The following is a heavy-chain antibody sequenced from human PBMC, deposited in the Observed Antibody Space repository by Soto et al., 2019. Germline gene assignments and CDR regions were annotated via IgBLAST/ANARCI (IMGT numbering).Heavy chain of an antibody. Sequence: PGESLKISCKGSGYSFTSYWIGWVRQMPGKGLEWMGIIYPGDSDTRYSPSFQGQVTISADKSISTAYLQWSSLKASDTAMYYCARQPAIEMATMVPNYFDYWGQGTLVTVSS. CDR2: IYPGDSDT. V-gene: IGHV5-51*01. CDR3: ARQPAIEMATMVPNYFDY. CDR1: GYSFTSYW. J-gene: IGHJ4*02. D-gene: IGHD5-12*01.